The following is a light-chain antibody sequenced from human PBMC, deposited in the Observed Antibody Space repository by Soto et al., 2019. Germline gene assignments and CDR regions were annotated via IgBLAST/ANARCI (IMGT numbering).Light chain of an antibody. CDR3: QQSYSTPPEYT. Sequence: DVPMTQSPSSLSASVGDRVTITCRAGQSISTYLHWYQQKPGKAPKLLISAASNLQSGVPSRFSGGGSGTHFTLTINSLQPEDSATYFCQQSYSTPPEYTFGRGTKLEI. V-gene: IGKV1-39*01. J-gene: IGKJ2*01. CDR1: QSISTY. CDR2: AAS.